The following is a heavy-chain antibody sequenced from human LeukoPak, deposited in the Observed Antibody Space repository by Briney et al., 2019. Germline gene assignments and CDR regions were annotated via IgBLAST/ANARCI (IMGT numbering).Heavy chain of an antibody. V-gene: IGHV4-59*12. Sequence: SETLSLTCTVSGGYITSYYWSWIRQPPGKGLEYIGYISYSGSTNYNPSLKSRVTISLDTSNNQFSLELTSVDPADTAVYFCVGAPFVVRGIRFGSWGPGTLVTVSS. D-gene: IGHD2-21*01. CDR1: GGYITSYY. CDR2: ISYSGST. CDR3: VGAPFVVRGIRFGS. J-gene: IGHJ4*02.